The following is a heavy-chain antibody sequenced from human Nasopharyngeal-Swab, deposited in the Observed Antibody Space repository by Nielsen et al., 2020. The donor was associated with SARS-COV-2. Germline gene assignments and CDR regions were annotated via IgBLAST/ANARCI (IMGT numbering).Heavy chain of an antibody. J-gene: IGHJ4*02. D-gene: IGHD6-6*01. Sequence: GALKISCAASGFTFSSYAMSWVRQAPGKGLEWVSAISGSGGSTYYADSVKGRFTISRDNSKNTLYLQMNSLRAEDTAVYYCAKDYHGSSPYDYWGQGTLVTVSS. CDR2: ISGSGGST. CDR3: AKDYHGSSPYDY. CDR1: GFTFSSYA. V-gene: IGHV3-23*01.